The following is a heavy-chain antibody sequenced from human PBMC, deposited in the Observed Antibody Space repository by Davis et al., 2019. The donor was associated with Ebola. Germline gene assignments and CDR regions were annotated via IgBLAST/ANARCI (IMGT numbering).Heavy chain of an antibody. CDR1: GFTFSSYW. D-gene: IGHD7-27*01. J-gene: IGHJ6*02. CDR3: ARVPGVPRPI. Sequence: PGGSLRLSCAASGFTFSSYWMSWVRQAPGKGLEWVANIDQDGNEKYYVDSVKGRFTISRDNAGNSLYLQMNSLRAEDTAVYYCARVPGVPRPIWGRGTTVTVSS. V-gene: IGHV3-7*01. CDR2: IDQDGNEK.